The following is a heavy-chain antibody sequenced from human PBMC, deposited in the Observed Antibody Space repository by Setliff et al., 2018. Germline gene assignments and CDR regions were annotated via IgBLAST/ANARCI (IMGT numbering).Heavy chain of an antibody. D-gene: IGHD6-19*01. J-gene: IGHJ3*02. CDR3: ARGWGSGWSKEGAFDI. V-gene: IGHV4-59*12. Sequence: SETLSLTCTVSGGSISSYYWSWIRQPPGKGLEWIGYIYYSGSTNYNPSLKSRVTISVDTSKNQFSLKLSSVTAADTAVYYCARGWGSGWSKEGAFDIWGQGTMVTVSS. CDR2: IYYSGST. CDR1: GGSISSYY.